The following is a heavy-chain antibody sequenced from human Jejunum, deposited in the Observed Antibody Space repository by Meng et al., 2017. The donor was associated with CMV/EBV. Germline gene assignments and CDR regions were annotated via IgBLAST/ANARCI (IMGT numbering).Heavy chain of an antibody. CDR2: IYSSGST. V-gene: IGHV4-4*07. Sequence: QLQLQDSGPGQVKPSXXLSLTXXVSGDSISYFHWSWIRQPAGKGLEWIGRIYSSGSTNYNPSLKSRVTMSVDTSKNQFSLKVSSVTAADTAVYYCARGQAVAATGNSFDSGGQGALVTVSS. CDR3: ARGQAVAATGNSFDS. CDR1: GDSISYFH. J-gene: IGHJ5*01. D-gene: IGHD6-19*01.